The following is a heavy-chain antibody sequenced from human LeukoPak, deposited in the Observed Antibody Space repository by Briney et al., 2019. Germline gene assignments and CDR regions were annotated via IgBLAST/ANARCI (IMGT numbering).Heavy chain of an antibody. V-gene: IGHV4-59*01. D-gene: IGHD3-3*01. Sequence: PSETLSLTCTVSGGSISPYYCSWIRQPPAKVLEWIGYIYYSGSTNYNPSLKSRVTISVDTSKNQFSLKLSSVTAADTAVYYCARGYYDFWSGYYSWGQGTLVTVSS. J-gene: IGHJ5*02. CDR3: ARGYYDFWSGYYS. CDR1: GGSISPYY. CDR2: IYYSGST.